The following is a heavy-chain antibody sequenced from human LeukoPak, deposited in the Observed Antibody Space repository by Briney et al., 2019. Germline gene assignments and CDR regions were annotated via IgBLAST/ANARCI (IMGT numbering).Heavy chain of an antibody. Sequence: PSETLSLTCSVSGGSISNSSFYWGWVRQPPGKGLEWIGSICYGGNTYYKPSLKSRVTISVDTSKNQFSLKLNSVTAADTAVYYCATDPTYDNSGFPFDYWGQGTLVTVSS. V-gene: IGHV4-39*01. CDR3: ATDPTYDNSGFPFDY. J-gene: IGHJ4*02. D-gene: IGHD3-22*01. CDR2: ICYGGNT. CDR1: GGSISNSSFY.